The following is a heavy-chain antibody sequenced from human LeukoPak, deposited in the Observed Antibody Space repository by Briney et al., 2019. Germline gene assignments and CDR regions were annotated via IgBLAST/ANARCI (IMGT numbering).Heavy chain of an antibody. Sequence: SETLSLTCTVSGGSISSYYWSWIRQPPGKGLEWTGYIYYSGSTNYNPSLKSRVTISVDTSKNQFSLKLSSVTAADTAVYYCARDRRDDLDAFDIWGQGTMVTVSS. CDR1: GGSISSYY. CDR2: IYYSGST. V-gene: IGHV4-59*01. CDR3: ARDRRDDLDAFDI. J-gene: IGHJ3*02. D-gene: IGHD1-1*01.